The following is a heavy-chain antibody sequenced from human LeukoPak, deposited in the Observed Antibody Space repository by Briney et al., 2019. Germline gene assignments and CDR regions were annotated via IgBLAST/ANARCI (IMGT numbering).Heavy chain of an antibody. CDR2: IYYSGRT. Sequence: PSETLSLTCTVSGGSISSSSYYWGGIRQPPGKGLEWIGRIYYSGRTYYNPSLKSRVTISADTSKNLFSLKLSSVTAADTAVYYCARRYYDILTGYENYFDYWGQGTLVTVSS. J-gene: IGHJ4*02. CDR1: GGSISSSSYY. CDR3: ARRYYDILTGYENYFDY. D-gene: IGHD3-9*01. V-gene: IGHV4-39*01.